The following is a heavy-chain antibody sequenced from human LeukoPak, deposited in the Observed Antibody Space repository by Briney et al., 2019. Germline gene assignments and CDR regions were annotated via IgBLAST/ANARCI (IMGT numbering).Heavy chain of an antibody. CDR2: IYYSGST. CDR3: ARKATVTPYYFDY. D-gene: IGHD4-17*01. CDR1: GGSISSGGYY. V-gene: IGHV4-31*03. Sequence: SETLSLTCTVSGGSISSGGYYWSWIRQHPGKGLEWIVYIYYSGSTYYNPSLKSRVTISVDTSKNQFSLKLSSVTAADTAVYYCARKATVTPYYFDYWGQRTLVTVSS. J-gene: IGHJ4*02.